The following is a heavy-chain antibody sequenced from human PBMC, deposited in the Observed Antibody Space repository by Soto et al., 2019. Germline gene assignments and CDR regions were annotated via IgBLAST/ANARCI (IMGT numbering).Heavy chain of an antibody. J-gene: IGHJ5*02. CDR1: GYPLTRHW. CDR2: IDPSDSYT. D-gene: IGHD2-2*01. V-gene: IGHV5-10-1*01. CDR3: ATEGVDGTSAHCKATRDWLDT. Sequence: GASLQISCQGSGYPLTRHWNSLVRQMPGLGLEWMGRIDPSDSYTKYSPCFEGHVTISVDETLNTAYLLWARLKPSDTAVYYCATEGVDGTSAHCKATRDWLDTNAQGTQVTVSS.